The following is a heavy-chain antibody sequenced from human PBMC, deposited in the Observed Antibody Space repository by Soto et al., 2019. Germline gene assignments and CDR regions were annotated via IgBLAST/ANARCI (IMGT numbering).Heavy chain of an antibody. V-gene: IGHV1-18*01. CDR1: GYPFTTYA. CDR2: ISTYNGNT. J-gene: IGHJ5*02. Sequence: VASVKVSCKASGYPFTTYAISWVRRAPGQGLEWMGWISTYNGNTNYAQKFQGRVTMTTDTSTSTAYMELRSLRSDDTAVYYCARDLGIVVTNWFDPWGQGTRVTVSS. D-gene: IGHD3-22*01. CDR3: ARDLGIVVTNWFDP.